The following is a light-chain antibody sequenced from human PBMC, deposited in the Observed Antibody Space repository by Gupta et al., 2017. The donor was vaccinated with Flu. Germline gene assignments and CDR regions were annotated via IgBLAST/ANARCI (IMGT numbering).Light chain of an antibody. CDR3: KQDQHYPRT. V-gene: IGKV1-5*03. CDR1: QSVADF. J-gene: IGKJ4*02. CDR2: KGS. Sequence: DSLMTQSPSTLSASVGGTTTMPRRASQSVADFVAWYQQRPGKAPQLLIFKGSRVQDGVPSRFSGLRSGTDFRLIISGLKTDDFANYYCKQDQHYPRTFGRGTRVEIK.